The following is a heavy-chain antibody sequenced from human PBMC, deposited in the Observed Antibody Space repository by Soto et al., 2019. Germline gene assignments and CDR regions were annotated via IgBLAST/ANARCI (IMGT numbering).Heavy chain of an antibody. CDR1: GYTFTSYY. CDR3: AREGYGYYQLPYYYYYMDV. Sequence: GASVKVSCKASGYTFTSYYMHWVRQAPGQGLEWMGIINPSGGSTSYAQKFQGRVTMTRDTSTSTVYMELSSLRSEDTAVYYCAREGYGYYQLPYYYYYMDVWGKGTTVTVSS. J-gene: IGHJ6*03. V-gene: IGHV1-46*01. CDR2: INPSGGST. D-gene: IGHD1-26*01.